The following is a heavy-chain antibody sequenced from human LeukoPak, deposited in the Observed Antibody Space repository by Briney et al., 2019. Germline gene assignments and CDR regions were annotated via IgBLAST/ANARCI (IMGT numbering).Heavy chain of an antibody. CDR1: GGSISSYY. CDR3: ARVTGYVMEDYFDY. CDR2: TYYSGST. D-gene: IGHD6-13*01. V-gene: IGHV4-59*01. Sequence: PSETLSLTCTVSGGSISSYYWSWIRQPPGKGLEWIAYTYYSGSTNYNPSLKSRVTISVDTSKNQFSLRLSSVTAADTAVYYCARVTGYVMEDYFDYWGQGTLVTVSS. J-gene: IGHJ4*02.